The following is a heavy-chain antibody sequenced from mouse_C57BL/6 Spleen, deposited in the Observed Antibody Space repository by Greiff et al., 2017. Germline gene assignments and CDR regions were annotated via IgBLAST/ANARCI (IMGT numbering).Heavy chain of an antibody. CDR1: GYAFTNYL. Sequence: GAELVRPGTSVKVSCKASGYAFTNYLIEWVKQRPGQGLEWIGVINPGSGGTNYNEKFKGKATLTADKSSSTAYMQLSSLTSEDSAVYFCARSHDGSSYDFDYWGQGTTLTVSS. CDR2: INPGSGGT. CDR3: ARSHDGSSYDFDY. D-gene: IGHD1-1*01. V-gene: IGHV1-54*01. J-gene: IGHJ2*01.